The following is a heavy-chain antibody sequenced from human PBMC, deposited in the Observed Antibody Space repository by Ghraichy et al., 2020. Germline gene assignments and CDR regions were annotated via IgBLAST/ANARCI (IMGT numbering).Heavy chain of an antibody. V-gene: IGHV3-21*01. CDR1: GFTFSTYS. J-gene: IGHJ4*02. CDR2: ISSTSTYI. CDR3: ARGASWLGDLLGFDY. Sequence: GGSLRLSCAASGFTFSTYSMNWVRQAPGKGLEWVSSISSTSTYIYYADSVKGRFTISRDNAKNSLYLQMNSLRAEDTAVYYCARGASWLGDLLGFDYWGQGTLVTVSS. D-gene: IGHD3-10*01.